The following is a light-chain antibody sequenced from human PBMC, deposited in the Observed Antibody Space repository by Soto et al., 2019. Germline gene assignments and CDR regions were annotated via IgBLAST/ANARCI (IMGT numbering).Light chain of an antibody. CDR2: GAS. V-gene: IGKV1-6*01. CDR3: LQDYTYPWT. Sequence: IQMTQSPSSLSASVGGIFTITCRASQGISNELGWYQQRPGKAPKVLIYGASNLQSGVPSRFSGSASGTDFTLTISSLQPEDFATYYCLQDYTYPWTFGQGTKVDIK. J-gene: IGKJ1*01. CDR1: QGISNE.